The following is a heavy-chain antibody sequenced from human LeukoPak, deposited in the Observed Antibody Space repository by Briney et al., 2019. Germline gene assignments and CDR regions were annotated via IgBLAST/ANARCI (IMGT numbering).Heavy chain of an antibody. J-gene: IGHJ4*02. CDR1: GCTFSSYD. D-gene: IGHD2-2*01. CDR3: AGGRTDIVVVPATLRNYYFDY. Sequence: SVKVSCKASGCTFSSYDISWVRQAPGQGLEWMGGIMPMFGKTNYAQKFQGRVTTTADKATSTAYMELSSLRSQDTAVYYCAGGRTDIVVVPATLRNYYFDYWGQGTLVTVSS. CDR2: IMPMFGKT. V-gene: IGHV1-69*06.